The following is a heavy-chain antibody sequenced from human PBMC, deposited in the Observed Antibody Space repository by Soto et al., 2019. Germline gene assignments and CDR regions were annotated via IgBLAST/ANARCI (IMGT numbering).Heavy chain of an antibody. V-gene: IGHV3-53*01. D-gene: IGHD3-10*01. CDR1: GFTVSSNY. J-gene: IGHJ1*01. CDR3: ARGPMVRGAEVAEYFQH. Sequence: GGSLRLSCAASGFTVSSNYMSWVRQAPGKGLEWVSVIYSGGSTYYADSVKGRFTISRDNSKNTLYLQMNSLRAEDTAVYYCARGPMVRGAEVAEYFQHWGQGTLVTVSS. CDR2: IYSGGST.